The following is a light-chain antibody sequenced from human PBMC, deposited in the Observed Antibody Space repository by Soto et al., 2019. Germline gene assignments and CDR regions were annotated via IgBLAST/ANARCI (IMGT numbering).Light chain of an antibody. CDR3: SSYTSSSPYV. V-gene: IGLV2-14*01. CDR2: DVS. J-gene: IGLJ1*01. CDR1: SSDVGGYNY. Sequence: QSALTQPASVSGSPGQSIAISCTGTSSDVGGYNYVSWYQQHPGKAPKLMVYDVSNRPSGVSNRFSCSKSGNTASLTISGLQAEDEADYYCSSYTSSSPYVFGPGTKLTVL.